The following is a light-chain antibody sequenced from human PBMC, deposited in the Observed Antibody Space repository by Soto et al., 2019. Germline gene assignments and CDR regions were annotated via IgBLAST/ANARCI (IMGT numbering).Light chain of an antibody. J-gene: IGLJ1*01. V-gene: IGLV2-14*01. CDR1: SSDVGGYDF. CDR3: NSYRGYYTRV. Sequence: QSALAQPASVSGSPGQSITISCIGTSSDVGGYDFVSWYQQLAGRAPKLLIYEVSRRPSGVSNRFSGSKSGNTASLTISGLQAEDEADYYCNSYRGYYTRVFGTGTKVTVL. CDR2: EVS.